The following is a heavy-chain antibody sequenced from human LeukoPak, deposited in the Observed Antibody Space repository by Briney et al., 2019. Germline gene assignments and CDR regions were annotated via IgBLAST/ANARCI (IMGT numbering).Heavy chain of an antibody. J-gene: IGHJ4*02. CDR1: GDSVSNYTTA. CDR3: ARGYYCDS. V-gene: IGHV6-1*01. CDR2: TYYRSKWYN. Sequence: SQTLSLTCAISGDSVSNYTTAWNWIRRSPSRGLEWLGRTYYRSKWYNEYAVSVKSRITIDPDTSKNQFSLQLSSVTPEDTAVYYCARGYYCDSWGQGTLVTVSS.